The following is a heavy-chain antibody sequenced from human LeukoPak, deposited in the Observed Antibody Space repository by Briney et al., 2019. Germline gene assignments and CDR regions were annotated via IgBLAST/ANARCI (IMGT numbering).Heavy chain of an antibody. J-gene: IGHJ4*02. CDR2: LRSSGDTI. V-gene: IGHV3-48*02. CDR1: GGSISSYY. Sequence: PSETLSLTCTVSGGSISSYYWSWIRQPPGKGLEWVAYLRSSGDTIYYADSVKGRFTISRDIAKNSLYLQMSSLRDEDTAVYYCARDPEALDYWGQGTLVTVSS. CDR3: ARDPEALDY.